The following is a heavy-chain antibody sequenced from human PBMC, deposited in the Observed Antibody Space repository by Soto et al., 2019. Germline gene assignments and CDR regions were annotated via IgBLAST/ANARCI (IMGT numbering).Heavy chain of an antibody. V-gene: IGHV3-48*01. CDR3: ARDRLSSWPTALDI. J-gene: IGHJ3*02. D-gene: IGHD2-15*01. Sequence: GGSLRLSCAVSGFSVDTYDMNWVRQAPGKGLEWIAYVSRGTITTDYADSVKGHFTVSRDNPKNSVHLLMSHLRAEDTAMYYCARDRLSSWPTALDIWGQGTMVTVSS. CDR2: VSRGTITT. CDR1: GFSVDTYD.